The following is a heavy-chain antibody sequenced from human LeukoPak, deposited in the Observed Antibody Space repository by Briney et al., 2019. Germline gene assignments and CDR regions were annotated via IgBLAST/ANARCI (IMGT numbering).Heavy chain of an antibody. CDR1: GFTFSSYA. CDR3: ARALSTGGRIDY. V-gene: IGHV3-30*04. Sequence: GGSLRLSCAASGFTFSSYAMHWVRQAPGKGLEWVAVINYDGSNKNYADSVKGRFTISRDNSKNTLYLQMNSLRVEDTAVYYCARALSTGGRIDYWGQGTLVTVSS. D-gene: IGHD2-8*02. J-gene: IGHJ4*02. CDR2: INYDGSNK.